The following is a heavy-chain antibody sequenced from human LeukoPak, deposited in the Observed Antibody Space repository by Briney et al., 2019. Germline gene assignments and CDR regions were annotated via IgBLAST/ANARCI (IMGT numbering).Heavy chain of an antibody. V-gene: IGHV4-59*12. J-gene: IGHJ4*02. CDR1: GGSISSYY. Sequence: SETLSLTCTVSGGSISSYYWSWIRQPPGKGLEWIGYIYYSGSTNYNPSLESRVTISVDTSKNQFSLKLSSVTAADTAVYYCARTYYYDSSGYPKFDYWGQGTLVTVSS. CDR3: ARTYYYDSSGYPKFDY. D-gene: IGHD3-22*01. CDR2: IYYSGST.